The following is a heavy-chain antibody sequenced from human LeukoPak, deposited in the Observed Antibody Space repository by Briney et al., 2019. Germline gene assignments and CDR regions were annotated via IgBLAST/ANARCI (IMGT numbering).Heavy chain of an antibody. Sequence: GSLGLSFAASGFPFDYYIMHWVRPASGEGLEWVSLISWDGDSTYYTDSVKGRFTISRDNSKNSLYLLMNSLTTEDTALYYCAKARGLIGGAFDIWGRGRMVTVSS. V-gene: IGHV3-43*01. CDR3: AKARGLIGGAFDI. CDR1: GFPFDYYI. CDR2: ISWDGDST. D-gene: IGHD3-22*01. J-gene: IGHJ3*02.